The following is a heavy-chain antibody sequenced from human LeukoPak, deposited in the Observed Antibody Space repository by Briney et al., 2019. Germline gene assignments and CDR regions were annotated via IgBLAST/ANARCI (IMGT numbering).Heavy chain of an antibody. D-gene: IGHD3-10*01. CDR1: GFTVSSNY. CDR2: IYSGGST. J-gene: IGHJ6*02. CDR3: ARALILWFGESPYYYGMDV. Sequence: GGSLRLSCAASGFTVSSNYMNWVRQAPGKGLEWVSVIYSGGSTYYADSVKGRFTISRDNSKNTLYLQMNSLRAEDTAVYYCARALILWFGESPYYYGMDVWGQGTTVTVSS. V-gene: IGHV3-66*01.